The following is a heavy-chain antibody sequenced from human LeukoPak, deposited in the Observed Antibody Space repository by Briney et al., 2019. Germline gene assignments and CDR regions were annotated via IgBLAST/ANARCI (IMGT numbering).Heavy chain of an antibody. CDR2: VQPDGSAK. CDR3: ARDFFGWSSLGH. D-gene: IGHD6-19*01. CDR1: GFTFRSNW. V-gene: IGHV3-7*01. J-gene: IGHJ1*01. Sequence: GGSLRLSCAASGFTFRSNWMNWVRQAPGKGLEWVAHVQPDGSAKIYADSVKCRFTISRDNSKDSVYLQMNSLRVEDTAVYYCARDFFGWSSLGHWGQGTLVTVSS.